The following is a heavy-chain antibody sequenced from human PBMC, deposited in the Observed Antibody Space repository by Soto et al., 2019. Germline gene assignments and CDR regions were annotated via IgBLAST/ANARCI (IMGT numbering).Heavy chain of an antibody. V-gene: IGHV1-69*13. Sequence: AASVKVSCKASGGTFSSYAISWVRQAPGQGLEWTGGIIPIFGTANYAQKFQGRVTITADESTSTAYMELSSLRSEDTAVYYCASAYDILTGYYIHYYYGMDVWGQGTTVTVSS. CDR2: IIPIFGTA. CDR1: GGTFSSYA. J-gene: IGHJ6*02. CDR3: ASAYDILTGYYIHYYYGMDV. D-gene: IGHD3-9*01.